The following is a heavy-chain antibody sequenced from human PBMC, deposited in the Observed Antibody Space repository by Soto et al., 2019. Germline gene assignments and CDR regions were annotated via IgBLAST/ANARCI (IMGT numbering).Heavy chain of an antibody. CDR1: GGSINNYY. V-gene: IGHV4-59*01. D-gene: IGHD3-10*01. CDR3: TRATYYRYYFDV. CDR2: IYYSGTT. J-gene: IGHJ4*01. Sequence: SETLSLTCTVSGGSINNYYLGWIRQSPGKGLEWIGYIYYSGTTNYNPSLKSRVTISIDRSENQFSLKVSSVTAADTAVYFCTRATYYRYYFDVWGHGTLVTVSS.